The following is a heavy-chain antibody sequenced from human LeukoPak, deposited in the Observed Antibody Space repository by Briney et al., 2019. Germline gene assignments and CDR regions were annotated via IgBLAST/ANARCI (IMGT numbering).Heavy chain of an antibody. CDR2: IYYSGST. V-gene: IGHV4-59*01. CDR3: ARKAYSSGWSPSDAFDI. Sequence: PSETLSLTCTVSGGSISSYYWSWIRQPPGKGLEWIGYIYYSGSTNHNPSLKSRVTISVDTSKNQFSLKLSSVTAADTAVYYCARKAYSSGWSPSDAFDIWGQGTMVTVSS. CDR1: GGSISSYY. D-gene: IGHD6-19*01. J-gene: IGHJ3*02.